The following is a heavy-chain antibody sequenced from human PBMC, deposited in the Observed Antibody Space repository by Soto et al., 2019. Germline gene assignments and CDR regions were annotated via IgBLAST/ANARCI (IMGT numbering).Heavy chain of an antibody. Sequence: EVQLLESGGGLVQPGGSLRVSCTASGFTFSNYGMSWVRQAPGKGLEWVSSISGSGGGIYYADSVRGRFTISRDNSKNTLYLQMNDLRVEDTALYYCAKNPSLIVVEWFDPWGQGTLVTVSS. J-gene: IGHJ5*02. D-gene: IGHD2-15*01. CDR2: ISGSGGGI. CDR3: AKNPSLIVVEWFDP. V-gene: IGHV3-23*01. CDR1: GFTFSNYG.